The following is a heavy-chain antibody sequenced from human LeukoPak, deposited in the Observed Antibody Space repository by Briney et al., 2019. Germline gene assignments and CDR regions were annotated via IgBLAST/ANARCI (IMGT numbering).Heavy chain of an antibody. D-gene: IGHD1-7*01. CDR2: INPNNGGS. Sequence: ASVRVSCKASGYTFTGYYVHWVRQAPGQVLEWMGRINPNNGGSDYAQKFQGRVTMTRDTSITTAYMDLSRLTSDDTAVYYRARGPSGTGTTVYWGQGTLVTVSS. CDR1: GYTFTGYY. V-gene: IGHV1-2*06. CDR3: ARGPSGTGTTVY. J-gene: IGHJ4*02.